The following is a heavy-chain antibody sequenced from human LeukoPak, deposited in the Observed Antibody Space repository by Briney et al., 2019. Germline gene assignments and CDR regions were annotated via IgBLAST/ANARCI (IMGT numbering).Heavy chain of an antibody. V-gene: IGHV4-39*07. CDR3: ARVHLGLGHFDY. Sequence: PSETLSLTCTVSGGSISSSSYYWGWIRQPPGKGLEWIGSIYYSGSTYYNPSLKSRVTISVDTSKNQFSLKLSSVTAADTAVYYCARVHLGLGHFDYWGRGTLVTVSS. CDR1: GGSISSSSYY. J-gene: IGHJ4*02. CDR2: IYYSGST. D-gene: IGHD3/OR15-3a*01.